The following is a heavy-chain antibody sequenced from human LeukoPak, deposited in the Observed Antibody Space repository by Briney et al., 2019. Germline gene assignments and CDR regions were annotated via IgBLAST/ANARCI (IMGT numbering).Heavy chain of an antibody. V-gene: IGHV1-69*05. J-gene: IGHJ3*02. CDR3: ASPGGRDGYKGGAFDI. Sequence: GSSVKVSCKASGGTFSSYAISWVRQAPGQGLEWMGGIILIFGTANYAQKFQGRVTITTDESTSTAYMELSSLRSEDTAVYYCASPGGRDGYKGGAFDIWGQGTMVTVSS. CDR1: GGTFSSYA. D-gene: IGHD5-24*01. CDR2: IILIFGTA.